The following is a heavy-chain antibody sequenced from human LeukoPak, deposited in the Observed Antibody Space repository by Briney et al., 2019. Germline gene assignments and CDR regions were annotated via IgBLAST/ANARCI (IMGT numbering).Heavy chain of an antibody. CDR3: ARSGSDAFDI. CDR1: GYTFSGYC. D-gene: IGHD1-26*01. CDR2: IYPNSGDT. J-gene: IGHJ3*02. Sequence: ASVKVSCKASGYTFSGYCMHWVRQAPGQGLEWMGWIYPNSGDTKYAQTFQGRVTVTRDTSISTAFMEVSRLTSDDTAVYYCARSGSDAFDIWGQGTMVTVSS. V-gene: IGHV1-2*02.